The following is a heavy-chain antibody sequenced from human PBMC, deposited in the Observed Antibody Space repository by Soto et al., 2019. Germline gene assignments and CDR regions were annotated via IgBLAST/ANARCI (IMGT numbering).Heavy chain of an antibody. CDR3: AREITIFGLAQNWFDP. J-gene: IGHJ5*02. V-gene: IGHV3-23*01. Sequence: PGGSLRLSCAASGFTFSSYAMSWVRQAPGKGLEWVSAISGSGGSTYYADSVKGRFTISRDNSKNTLYLQMNSLRAEDTAVYYCAREITIFGLAQNWFDPWGQGTLVTVSS. CDR1: GFTFSSYA. CDR2: ISGSGGST. D-gene: IGHD3-3*01.